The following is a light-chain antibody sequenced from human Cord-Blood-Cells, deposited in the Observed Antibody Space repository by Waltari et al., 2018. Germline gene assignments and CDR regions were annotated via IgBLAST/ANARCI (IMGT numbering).Light chain of an antibody. CDR1: QSVSSSY. CDR2: GAS. J-gene: IGKJ2*03. Sequence: EIVLTQSPGTLSLSPGERATLSCRASQSVSSSYLAWYQQKPGQAPRLLIYGASSRATGIPDRFSGSGSETDFTLTIRRLAPEDFAVYYCQQYGSSPYSFGQGTKLEIK. CDR3: QQYGSSPYS. V-gene: IGKV3-20*01.